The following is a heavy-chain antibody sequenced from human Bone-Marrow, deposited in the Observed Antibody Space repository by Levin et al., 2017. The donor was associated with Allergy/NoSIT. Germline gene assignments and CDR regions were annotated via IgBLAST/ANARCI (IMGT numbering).Heavy chain of an antibody. J-gene: IGHJ4*02. CDR2: TYHSGYI. Sequence: SQTLSLTCDVSGHSISSAYYWGWIRQPPGKGLEWIGNTYHSGYINYNPSLKSRVTISVQKSKNQFSLKLTSMTAADTAVYYCTRDALRGGWGPSHEYWGQGTLVAVSS. D-gene: IGHD5-12*01. V-gene: IGHV4-38-2*02. CDR3: TRDALRGGWGPSHEY. CDR1: GHSISSAYY.